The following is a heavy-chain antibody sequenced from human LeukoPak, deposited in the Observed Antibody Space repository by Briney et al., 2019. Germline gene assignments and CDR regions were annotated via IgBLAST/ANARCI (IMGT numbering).Heavy chain of an antibody. Sequence: GASVKVSCKASGYTFTSYGISWVRQAPGQGLEWMGWINPNSGGTNYAQKFQGRVTMTRDTSISTAYMELSRLRSDDTAVYYCARDRSYYGSGRVNWFDPWGQGTLVTVSS. D-gene: IGHD3-10*01. CDR2: INPNSGGT. V-gene: IGHV1-2*02. J-gene: IGHJ5*02. CDR3: ARDRSYYGSGRVNWFDP. CDR1: GYTFTSYG.